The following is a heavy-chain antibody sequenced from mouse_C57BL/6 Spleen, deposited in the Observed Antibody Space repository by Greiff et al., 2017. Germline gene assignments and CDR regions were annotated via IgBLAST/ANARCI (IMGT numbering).Heavy chain of an antibody. CDR1: GFTFSDYG. CDR2: ISSGSSTI. Sequence: DVMLVESGGGLVKPGGSLKLSCAASGFTFSDYGMHWVRQAPEKGLEWVAYISSGSSTIYYADTVKGRFTISRDNAKNTLFLQMTSLRSEDTAMYYCAKPYYYGSSYLDYWGQGTTLTVSS. V-gene: IGHV5-17*01. J-gene: IGHJ2*01. D-gene: IGHD1-1*01. CDR3: AKPYYYGSSYLDY.